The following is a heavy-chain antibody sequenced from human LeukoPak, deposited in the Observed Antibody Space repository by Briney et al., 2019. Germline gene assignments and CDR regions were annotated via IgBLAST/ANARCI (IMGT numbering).Heavy chain of an antibody. J-gene: IGHJ5*02. CDR3: ARGVMGYDFWSGDNWFDP. D-gene: IGHD3-3*01. CDR2: IYYSGST. Sequence: SETLSLTCTVSGSSISSSSYYWGWIRQPPGKGLEWIGSIYYSGSTYYNPSLKSRVTISVDTSKNQFSLKLSSVTAADTAVYYCARGVMGYDFWSGDNWFDPWGQGTLVTVSS. CDR1: GSSISSSSYY. V-gene: IGHV4-39*07.